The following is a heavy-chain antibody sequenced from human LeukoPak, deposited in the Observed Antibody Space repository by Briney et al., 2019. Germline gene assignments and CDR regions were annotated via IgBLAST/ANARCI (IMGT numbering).Heavy chain of an antibody. D-gene: IGHD6-19*01. Sequence: PSRSLRLSCAASGFTFDDYAMHWVRQAPGKGLEWVSGISWNSGSIGYADSVKGRFTISRDNAKNSLYLQMNSLRAEDTALYYCARADGGWFDYWGQGTLVTVSS. V-gene: IGHV3-9*01. CDR2: ISWNSGSI. CDR1: GFTFDDYA. CDR3: ARADGGWFDY. J-gene: IGHJ4*02.